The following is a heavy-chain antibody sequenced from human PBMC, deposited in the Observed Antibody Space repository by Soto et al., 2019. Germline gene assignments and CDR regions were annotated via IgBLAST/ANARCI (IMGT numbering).Heavy chain of an antibody. J-gene: IGHJ5*02. D-gene: IGHD6-13*01. CDR1: GGSISSSNW. CDR3: ARDVGSSSWWHQRAGWWFDP. Sequence: QVQLQESGPGLVKPSGTLSLTCAVSGGSISSSNWWSWVRQPPGKGLEWIGEIYHSGSTNYNPSPXXRVTMSVDKSXXQXSXXLSSVTAADTAVYYCARDVGSSSWWHQRAGWWFDPWGQGTLVTVSS. CDR2: IYHSGST. V-gene: IGHV4-4*02.